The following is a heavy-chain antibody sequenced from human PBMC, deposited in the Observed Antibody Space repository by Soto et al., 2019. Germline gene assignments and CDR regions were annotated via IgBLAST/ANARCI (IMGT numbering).Heavy chain of an antibody. J-gene: IGHJ6*02. CDR1: GGSFSGYY. Sequence: SETLSLTCAVYGGSFSGYYWSWIRQPPGKGLEWIGEINHSGSTNYNPSLKSRVTISVDTSKNQFSLKLSSVTAADTAVYYCARGRGYQLLTGYYYYGMDVWGQGTTVTVS. V-gene: IGHV4-34*01. CDR3: ARGRGYQLLTGYYYYGMDV. D-gene: IGHD2-2*01. CDR2: INHSGST.